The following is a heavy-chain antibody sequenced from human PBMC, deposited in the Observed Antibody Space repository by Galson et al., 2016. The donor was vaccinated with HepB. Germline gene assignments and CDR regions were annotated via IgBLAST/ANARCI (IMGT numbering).Heavy chain of an antibody. V-gene: IGHV4-31*03. Sequence: TLSLTCTVSGAPLSSGGYYWTWIRQHPGKGLEWIGYIYYSGSTYYNPSLKSRLMTSIDTAKNQFSLTLKYVTAAETAVYYCARGRRGVVHETIRLGWLDPGGHGVMVTVSS. CDR2: IYYSGST. CDR1: GAPLSSGGYY. CDR3: ARGRRGVVHETIRLGWLDP. J-gene: IGHJ5*02. D-gene: IGHD3-3*01.